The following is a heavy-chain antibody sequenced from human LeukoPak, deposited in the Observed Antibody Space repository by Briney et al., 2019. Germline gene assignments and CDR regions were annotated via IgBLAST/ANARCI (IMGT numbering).Heavy chain of an antibody. V-gene: IGHV4-39*02. Sequence: SETLSLTCTVSGGSISSSSYYWGWIRQPPGKGLEWIGSIYYSGSTYYNPSLNSRVTISVHTSKNHFSLTLSSVTAAYTAVYYSARLSSRDIVVVPAAPGPDYWGQGTLVTVSS. CDR1: GGSISSSSYY. D-gene: IGHD2-2*01. CDR3: ARLSSRDIVVVPAAPGPDY. J-gene: IGHJ4*02. CDR2: IYYSGST.